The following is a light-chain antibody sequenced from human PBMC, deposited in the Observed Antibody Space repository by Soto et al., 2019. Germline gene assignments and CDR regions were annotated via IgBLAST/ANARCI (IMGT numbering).Light chain of an antibody. Sequence: EIVVPQSTVPLSLSPGERSTLSCRASQSVTTYLAWYQQKPGQAPRLLIYDATNRATGIPARFSGSGSGTDFTLTISSLEPEDFAVYYCQQRSNWPRLFGGGTKVDIK. J-gene: IGKJ4*01. CDR1: QSVTTY. CDR3: QQRSNWPRL. V-gene: IGKV3-11*01. CDR2: DAT.